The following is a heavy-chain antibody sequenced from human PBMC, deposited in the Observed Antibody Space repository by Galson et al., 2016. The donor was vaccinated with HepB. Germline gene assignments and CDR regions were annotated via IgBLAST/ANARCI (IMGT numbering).Heavy chain of an antibody. CDR3: TTSSTRGYTYGPSVY. V-gene: IGHV3-15*01. J-gene: IGHJ4*02. CDR1: GFTFSRAW. D-gene: IGHD5-18*01. Sequence: SLRLSCAASGFTFSRAWMNWVRQAPGKGLEWVGRIKSYTDGGTTEYAAPMKGRFTFSRDESNNRLYLQMNSLKTEDTAVYYCTTSSTRGYTYGPSVYWGRGTLVAVSS. CDR2: IKSYTDGGTT.